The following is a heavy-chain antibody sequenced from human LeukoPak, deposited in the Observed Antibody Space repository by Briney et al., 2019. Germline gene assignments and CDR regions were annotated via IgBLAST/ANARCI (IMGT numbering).Heavy chain of an antibody. J-gene: IGHJ4*02. CDR3: ARGHPKFEYSSSWYSAYPAGYYFDY. V-gene: IGHV3-21*01. D-gene: IGHD6-13*01. CDR1: GFTFGSSP. Sequence: PGGSLRLSCEASGFTFGSSPMSWVRQAPGKGLEWVSSISSSSSYIYYADSVKGRFTISRDNAKNSLYLQMSSLRAEDTAVYYCARGHPKFEYSSSWYSAYPAGYYFDYWGQGTLVTVSS. CDR2: ISSSSSYI.